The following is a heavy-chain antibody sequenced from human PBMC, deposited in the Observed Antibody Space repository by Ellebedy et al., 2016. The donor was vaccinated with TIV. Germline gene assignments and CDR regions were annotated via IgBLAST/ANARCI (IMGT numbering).Heavy chain of an antibody. J-gene: IGHJ6*02. Sequence: MPSETLSLTCAVYGGSFSGYYWSWIRQPPGKGLEWIGEINHSGSTNYNPSLKSRVIISVDTSKNQFSLKLSSVTAADTAVYYCARAHVRVLSGHYERNYGMDVWGQGTTVTVSS. CDR1: GGSFSGYY. V-gene: IGHV4-34*01. CDR3: ARAHVRVLSGHYERNYGMDV. CDR2: INHSGST. D-gene: IGHD3-3*01.